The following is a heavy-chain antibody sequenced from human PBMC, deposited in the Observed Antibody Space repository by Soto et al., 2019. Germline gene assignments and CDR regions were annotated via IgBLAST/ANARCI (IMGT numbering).Heavy chain of an antibody. CDR2: IYYSGST. CDR3: GRGGNIGVVDY. CDR1: GGSISSYY. D-gene: IGHD3-3*01. J-gene: IGHJ4*02. V-gene: IGHV4-59*01. Sequence: SETLSLTCTVSGGSISSYYWSWIRQPPGKGLEWIGYIYYSGSTNYNPSLKSRVTISVDTSKNQFSLKLSSVTAADTAVYYCGRGGNIGVVDYGGRGTLVTVSS.